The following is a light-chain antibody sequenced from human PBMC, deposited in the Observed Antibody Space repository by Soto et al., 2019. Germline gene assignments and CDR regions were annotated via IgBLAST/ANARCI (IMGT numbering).Light chain of an antibody. Sequence: QSVLTQPPSVSGAPGQRVTISSTGSSSNIGAGYDVHWYHHLPGTAPKLLIYGNTNRPSGISDRFSASKSGSSASLAITGLQAEDEADYYCQSYDSSLRAWVFGGGTKLTVL. V-gene: IGLV1-40*01. CDR3: QSYDSSLRAWV. J-gene: IGLJ3*02. CDR1: SSNIGAGYD. CDR2: GNT.